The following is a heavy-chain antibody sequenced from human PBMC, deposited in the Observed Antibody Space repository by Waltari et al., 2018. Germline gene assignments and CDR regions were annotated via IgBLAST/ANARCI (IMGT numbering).Heavy chain of an antibody. V-gene: IGHV1-2*02. CDR2: INPASGYT. D-gene: IGHD3-10*01. CDR3: ARGGRFREFNYLDY. J-gene: IGHJ4*02. Sequence: QIRLVQSGAEVKRPGASVKVSCKGIEYTFTAYYLHWVRRAHGQGLEWLGWINPASGYTIYAQNFQGRFTMTRDMSISTAYMELTRLRSDDTAIYYCARGGRFREFNYLDYWGQGSPVTVSS. CDR1: EYTFTAYY.